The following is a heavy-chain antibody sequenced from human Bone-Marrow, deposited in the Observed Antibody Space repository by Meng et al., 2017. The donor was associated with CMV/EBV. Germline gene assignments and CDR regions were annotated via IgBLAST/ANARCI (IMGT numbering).Heavy chain of an antibody. J-gene: IGHJ3*02. CDR1: GGSISSSSYY. V-gene: IGHV4-39*07. CDR3: ARGRNHGFDI. CDR2: IYYSGST. Sequence: SETLSLTCTVSGGSISSSSYYWGWIRQPPGKGLEWIGSIYYSGSTYYNPSLKSRVTISVDTSKNQFSLQLTSVTPDDTAVYYCARGRNHGFDIWGQGTMVTVSS.